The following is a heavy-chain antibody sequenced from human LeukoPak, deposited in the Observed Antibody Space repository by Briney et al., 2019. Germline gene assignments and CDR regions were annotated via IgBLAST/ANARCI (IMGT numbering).Heavy chain of an antibody. Sequence: GGSLRLSCAASGFSFRSYWMHWVRQAPGKGLVWVSRINSDGTNTTYADSVKGRFTVSRDNAKNTLYLQMNSLRAEDTAVYYCARGYSYVYRIDYWGQGTLVTVSS. V-gene: IGHV3-74*01. J-gene: IGHJ4*02. CDR2: INSDGTNT. CDR3: ARGYSYVYRIDY. CDR1: GFSFRSYW. D-gene: IGHD5-18*01.